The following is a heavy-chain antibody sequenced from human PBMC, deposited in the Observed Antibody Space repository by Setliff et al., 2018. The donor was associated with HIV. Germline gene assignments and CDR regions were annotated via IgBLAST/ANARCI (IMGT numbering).Heavy chain of an antibody. CDR3: ASLGYYYDSSGYY. CDR1: GFSFSDYY. J-gene: IGHJ4*02. Sequence: GGSLRLSCVASGFSFSDYYMDWVRQTPGKGLDWVGRIRNKNRGYTTEYAASVKGRFSVSRDDSKNSLYLQMNSLKTEDTAVYYCASLGYYYDSSGYYRGQGTLVTVSS. CDR2: IRNKNRGYTT. D-gene: IGHD3-22*01. V-gene: IGHV3-72*01.